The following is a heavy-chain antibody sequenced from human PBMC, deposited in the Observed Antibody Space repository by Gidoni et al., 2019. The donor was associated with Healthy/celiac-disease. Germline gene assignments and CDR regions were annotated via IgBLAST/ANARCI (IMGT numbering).Heavy chain of an antibody. Sequence: QVQLQESGPGLVQPSETLSLTCTVSGGSISSYYWSWIRQPPGKGLEWIGYIYYSGSTNYNPYLKSRVTISVDTSKNQFSLKLSSVTAADTAVYYCARVAPNSWYMGNWFDPWGQGTLVTVSS. CDR2: IYYSGST. CDR1: GGSISSYY. CDR3: ARVAPNSWYMGNWFDP. D-gene: IGHD6-13*01. J-gene: IGHJ5*02. V-gene: IGHV4-59*01.